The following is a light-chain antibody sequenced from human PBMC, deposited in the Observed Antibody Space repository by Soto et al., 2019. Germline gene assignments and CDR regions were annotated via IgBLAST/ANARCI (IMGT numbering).Light chain of an antibody. V-gene: IGKV3-20*01. CDR1: QSVSSSY. Sequence: EMVLTQSPGTLSLSPGERATLSCRASQSVSSSYLAWYQQKPGQAPRLLIYDASSRATDIPDRFSGSGSGTDFALTISSLEPEDFAGYYCQQYGSSPLFTFGPGTKVDIK. CDR2: DAS. J-gene: IGKJ3*01. CDR3: QQYGSSPLFT.